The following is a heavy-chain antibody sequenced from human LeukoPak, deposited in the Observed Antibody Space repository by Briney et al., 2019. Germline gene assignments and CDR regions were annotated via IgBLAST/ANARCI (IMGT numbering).Heavy chain of an antibody. CDR2: IWYDGSNK. D-gene: IGHD6-13*01. CDR3: ARALIAAAGFDY. V-gene: IGHV3-33*01. J-gene: IGHJ4*02. Sequence: GGSLRLSCAASGFTFSNYGMHWVRQAPGKGLEWVAVIWYDGSNKYYADSVKGRFTISRDNSKNTLYLQMNSLRAEDTAVYYCARALIAAAGFDYWGQGTLVTVSS. CDR1: GFTFSNYG.